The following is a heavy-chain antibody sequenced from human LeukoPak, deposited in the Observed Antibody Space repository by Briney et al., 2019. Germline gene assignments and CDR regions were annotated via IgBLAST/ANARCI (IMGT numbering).Heavy chain of an antibody. CDR2: IYYSGST. V-gene: IGHV4-59*01. J-gene: IGHJ3*02. D-gene: IGHD1-26*01. Sequence: SETLSLTCTVSGGSISSYYWSWIRQPPGKGLEWIGYIYYSGSTNYNPSLKSRVTISVDTSKNQFSLKLGSVTAADTAVYYCARDYPQGEDAFDIWGQGTMVTVSS. CDR1: GGSISSYY. CDR3: ARDYPQGEDAFDI.